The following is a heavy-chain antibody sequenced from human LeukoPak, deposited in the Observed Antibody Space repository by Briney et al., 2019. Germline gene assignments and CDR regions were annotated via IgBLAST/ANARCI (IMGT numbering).Heavy chain of an antibody. CDR3: AKSILVVSEILCFRETVYYFDY. CDR1: GFTFSNYA. D-gene: IGHD2-8*02. Sequence: PGGSLRLSCAASGFTFSNYAMSWVRQAPGKGLEWVSAISGSGGSTYYADSVKGRFTTSRDNSKKTLYLQMSSLRAEDTAVYYCAKSILVVSEILCFRETVYYFDYCGQGTLVTVSS. CDR2: ISGSGGST. J-gene: IGHJ4*02. V-gene: IGHV3-23*01.